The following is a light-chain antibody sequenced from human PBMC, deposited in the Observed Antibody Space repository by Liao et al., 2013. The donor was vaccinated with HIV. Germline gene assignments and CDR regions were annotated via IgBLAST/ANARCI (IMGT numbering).Light chain of an antibody. CDR2: KDK. CDR3: QAWDRSTEV. CDR1: KLGDKY. J-gene: IGLJ2*01. Sequence: SYELTQPPSVSVSPGQTASITCSGDKLGDKYACWYQQKPGQSPVVVIYKDKKRPSGIPERFSGSNSGNTATLTISGTQAMDEADYYCQAWDRSTEVFGGGTKLTVL. V-gene: IGLV3-1*01.